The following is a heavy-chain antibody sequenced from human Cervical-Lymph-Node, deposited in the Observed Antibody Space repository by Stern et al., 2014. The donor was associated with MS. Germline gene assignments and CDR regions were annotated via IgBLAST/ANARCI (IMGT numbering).Heavy chain of an antibody. CDR3: ARGLLGSENAFDI. D-gene: IGHD2-15*01. J-gene: IGHJ3*02. Sequence: QVQLVESGAEVKKPGASVTVSCKASGYTFTSYGISWVRQAPGQGIDRIGWSSAYNGNTNYAQKLQDRVTMTTDTSTSTAYMELRSLRSDDTAVYYCARGLLGSENAFDIWGQVTMVTVSS. V-gene: IGHV1-18*01. CDR2: SSAYNGNT. CDR1: GYTFTSYG.